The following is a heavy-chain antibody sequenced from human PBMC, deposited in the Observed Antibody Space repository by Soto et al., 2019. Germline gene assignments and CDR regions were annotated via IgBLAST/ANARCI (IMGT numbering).Heavy chain of an antibody. D-gene: IGHD6-13*01. CDR1: GYTFTSYD. J-gene: IGHJ4*02. Sequence: GASVKVSCKASGYTFTSYDINWVRQATGQGLEWMGWMNPNSGNTGYAQKFQGRVTMTRNTSISTAFLQWSSLEASDTAMYYCMRSSGYSSNWSFDYWGQGTLVTVSS. V-gene: IGHV1-8*01. CDR3: MRSSGYSSNWSFDY. CDR2: MNPNSGNT.